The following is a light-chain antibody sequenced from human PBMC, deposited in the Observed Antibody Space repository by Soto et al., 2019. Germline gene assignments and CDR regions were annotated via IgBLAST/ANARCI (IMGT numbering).Light chain of an antibody. V-gene: IGKV3-15*01. Sequence: EIVMKQSPATSSVSTGERATLSCRASQSVSNNLAWYQQRPGQAPSLLIYGASTRATGIPARFSGSGSGTEFTLTISYLQSEDFAVYYCQQYSKWPPITFGQGTRLEI. CDR3: QQYSKWPPIT. J-gene: IGKJ5*01. CDR2: GAS. CDR1: QSVSNN.